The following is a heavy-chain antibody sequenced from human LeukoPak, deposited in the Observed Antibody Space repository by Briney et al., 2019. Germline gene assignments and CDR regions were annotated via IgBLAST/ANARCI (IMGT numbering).Heavy chain of an antibody. CDR1: GYSFTSYW. CDR2: DYPCHSDT. Sequence: GESMKIFCKGSGYSFTSYWIAWVRQMPGKVLEWMGIDYPCHSDTRYGPSFQGQGNNSADKSSSSAFLQWMRPKASDTGRYYCSRHCEYNGGWSFSHYWGQGTLVSV. D-gene: IGHD1-14*01. CDR3: SRHCEYNGGWSFSHY. V-gene: IGHV5-51*01. J-gene: IGHJ4*02.